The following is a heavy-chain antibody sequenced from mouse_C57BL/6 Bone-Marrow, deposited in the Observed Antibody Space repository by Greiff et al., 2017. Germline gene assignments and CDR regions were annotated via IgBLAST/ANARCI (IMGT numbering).Heavy chain of an antibody. V-gene: IGHV14-4*01. CDR2: IDPENGDT. D-gene: IGHD2-3*01. J-gene: IGHJ2*01. CDR1: GFTIKDYY. Sequence: EVKLVESGAELVRPGASVKLSCTASGFTIKDYYMHWVKQRPEQGLEWIGWIDPENGDTEYASKFQGKATITVDTSSNTAYLQLSSLTAEDTAVYYCTTMMFDYGGQGTTLTVSS. CDR3: TTMMFDY.